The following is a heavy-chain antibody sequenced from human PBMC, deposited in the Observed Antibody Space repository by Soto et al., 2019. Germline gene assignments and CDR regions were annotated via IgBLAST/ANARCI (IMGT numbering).Heavy chain of an antibody. CDR1: GFTFSTYG. V-gene: IGHV3-23*01. J-gene: IGHJ4*02. CDR2: ISGNGGST. CDR3: GKVGVVVVPGYDY. Sequence: EVQLLESGGGLVQPGGSLRLSCAASGFTFSTYGMSWVRQAPGQGLEWVSAISGNGGSTYYADSVKGRFTISRDNSKKTLYLQMNGLGAEDTAVYYCGKVGVVVVPGYDYWGQGTLVTVSS. D-gene: IGHD2-15*01.